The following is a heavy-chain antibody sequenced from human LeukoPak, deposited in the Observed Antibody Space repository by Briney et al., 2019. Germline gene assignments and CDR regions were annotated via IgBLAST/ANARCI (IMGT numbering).Heavy chain of an antibody. Sequence: SVKVSCKASGGTFSSYAISWVRQAPGQGLEWMGRIIPILGIANYAQKFQGRVTITADKSTSTAYMELSSLRSEDTAVYYCARAINGGNSTRVRGGMDVWGQGTTVTVSS. V-gene: IGHV1-69*04. CDR3: ARAINGGNSTRVRGGMDV. CDR2: IIPILGIA. D-gene: IGHD4-23*01. J-gene: IGHJ6*02. CDR1: GGTFSSYA.